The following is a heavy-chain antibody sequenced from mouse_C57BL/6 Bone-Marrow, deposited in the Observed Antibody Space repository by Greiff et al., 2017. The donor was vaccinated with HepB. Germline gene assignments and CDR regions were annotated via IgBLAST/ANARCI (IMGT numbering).Heavy chain of an antibody. D-gene: IGHD1-1*01. V-gene: IGHV14-4*01. J-gene: IGHJ2*01. CDR1: GFNIKDDY. CDR3: TTCNYYGSSYDY. Sequence: VQLQQSGAELVRPGASVKLSCTASGFNIKDDYMHWVKQRPELGLEWIGWIDPENGDTEYASKFQGKATITADTSSNTAYLQLSSLTSEDTAVYYCTTCNYYGSSYDYWGQGTTLTVSS. CDR2: IDPENGDT.